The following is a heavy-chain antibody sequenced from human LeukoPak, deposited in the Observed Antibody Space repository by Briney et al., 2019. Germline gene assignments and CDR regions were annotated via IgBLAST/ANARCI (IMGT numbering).Heavy chain of an antibody. CDR1: GGSIDSYY. Sequence: SETLCDTCTVSGGSIDSYYWTWLRQPPGKGLEWIAYIFYSASTNYTPSLKSPTTITVDTSKNQFSLKLRSVTAADMAVYYCARGRTSGGYPHFDSWGQGIEVTVSS. V-gene: IGHV4-59*01. D-gene: IGHD6-19*01. J-gene: IGHJ4*02. CDR2: IFYSAST. CDR3: ARGRTSGGYPHFDS.